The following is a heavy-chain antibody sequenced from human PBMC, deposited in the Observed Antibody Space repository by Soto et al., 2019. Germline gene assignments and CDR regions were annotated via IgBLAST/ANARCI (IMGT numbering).Heavy chain of an antibody. D-gene: IGHD6-13*01. CDR3: AGTSWNYYYGMDD. Sequence: GASVKVSCTASRYAFTSYGISWVRHSPGQGLEWMGGIIPIYATPNYAQEFQGRVTITADESTSTAYMELSSLRSEDTAVFYCAGTSWNYYYGMDDWGQGTTVTVSS. J-gene: IGHJ6*02. V-gene: IGHV1-69*13. CDR1: RYAFTSYG. CDR2: IIPIYATP.